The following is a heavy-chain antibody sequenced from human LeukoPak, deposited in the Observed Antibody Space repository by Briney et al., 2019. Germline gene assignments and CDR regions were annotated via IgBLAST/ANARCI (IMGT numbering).Heavy chain of an antibody. Sequence: SETLSLTCAVSGGSISSSNWWSWVRQPPGKGLEWIGEIYHSGSTNYNPSLNSRVTISVDKSKNQFSLKLSSVTAADTAVYYCATGSSTIFDYWGQGTLVTVSS. CDR2: IYHSGST. D-gene: IGHD2/OR15-2a*01. CDR1: GGSISSSNW. V-gene: IGHV4-4*02. J-gene: IGHJ4*02. CDR3: ATGSSTIFDY.